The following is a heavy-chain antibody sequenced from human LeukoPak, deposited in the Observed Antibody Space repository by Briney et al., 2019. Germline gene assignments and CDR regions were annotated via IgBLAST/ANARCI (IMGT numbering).Heavy chain of an antibody. CDR2: IKEDGSEK. V-gene: IGHV3-7*03. Sequence: PGGSLRLSCAASGFTFGSYWRSGFRRAPGKGLEWVANIKEDGSEKSYVDSVKGRFTISRDNAKNLLYLQMNSLRAEETAVYYCARVLVGALDYWGQGTLVTVSS. CDR1: GFTFGSYW. J-gene: IGHJ4*02. D-gene: IGHD1-26*01. CDR3: ARVLVGALDY.